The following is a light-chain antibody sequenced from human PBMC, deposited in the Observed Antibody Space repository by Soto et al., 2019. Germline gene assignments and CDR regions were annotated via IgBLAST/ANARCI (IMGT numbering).Light chain of an antibody. Sequence: DIQMTQSPSTLSGSVGDRVTITCRASQSVRTWLAWYQQKPGKAPQVLISMASTLESGVPSRFSGSGSGTEFTLTISSLQPDDFATYYCQQYNSHSPWTFGQGTKVDIK. CDR1: QSVRTW. V-gene: IGKV1-5*03. J-gene: IGKJ1*01. CDR2: MAS. CDR3: QQYNSHSPWT.